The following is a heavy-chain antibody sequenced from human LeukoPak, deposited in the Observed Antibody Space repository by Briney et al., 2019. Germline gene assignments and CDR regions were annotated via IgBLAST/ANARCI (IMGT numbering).Heavy chain of an antibody. V-gene: IGHV3-74*01. CDR1: GFTFSTYW. J-gene: IGHJ4*02. CDR3: AKDVAVAANTDYFDY. CDR2: INSDGSSI. D-gene: IGHD6-19*01. Sequence: PGGSLRLSCAASGFTFSTYWMHWVRQAPGKGLVWVSRINSDGSSIRYADSVKGRFTISRDNSKNTLYLQMNSLRAEDTAVYYCAKDVAVAANTDYFDYWGQGTLVTVSS.